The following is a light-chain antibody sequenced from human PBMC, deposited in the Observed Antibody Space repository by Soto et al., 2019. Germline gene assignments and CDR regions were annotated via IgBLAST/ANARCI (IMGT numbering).Light chain of an antibody. CDR3: CSYAGSYSI. J-gene: IGLJ2*01. CDR2: DVN. Sequence: QSALTQPRSVSGSPGQSVTISCSGTTSDVGGYNYVSWYQQLPGRAPKLIISDVNKRPSGVPDRFSGSKSGNTASLTISGLQAEDEADYYCCSYAGSYSIFGGGTKVTGL. V-gene: IGLV2-11*01. CDR1: TSDVGGYNY.